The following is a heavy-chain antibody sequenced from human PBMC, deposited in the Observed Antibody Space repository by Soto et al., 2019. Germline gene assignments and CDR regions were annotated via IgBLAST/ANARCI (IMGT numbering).Heavy chain of an antibody. CDR3: AKAHRMTTVTYYYYYGMDV. V-gene: IGHV3-30*18. J-gene: IGHJ6*02. Sequence: GSLRLSCAASVFTFSSYGMHWVRQAPGKGLEWVAVISYDGSNKYYADSVKGRFTISRDNSKNTLYLQMNSLRAEDTAVYYCAKAHRMTTVTYYYYYGMDVWGQGTTVTVSS. CDR1: VFTFSSYG. D-gene: IGHD4-17*01. CDR2: ISYDGSNK.